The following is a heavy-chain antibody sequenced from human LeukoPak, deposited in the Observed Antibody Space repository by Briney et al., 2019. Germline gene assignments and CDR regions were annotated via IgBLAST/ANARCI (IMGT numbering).Heavy chain of an antibody. V-gene: IGHV1-2*02. CDR1: GYTFTDYY. J-gene: IGHJ6*03. CDR3: ARGIELGIGYYYYYMDV. CDR2: INPNTGGT. D-gene: IGHD7-27*01. Sequence: ASVKVSCKASGYTFTDYYIHWVRQAPGQGLEWMGWINPNTGGTNYAQKFQGRVTMTRDTSISTAYMELSRLRSDDTAVYYCARGIELGIGYYYYYMDVWGKGTTVTISS.